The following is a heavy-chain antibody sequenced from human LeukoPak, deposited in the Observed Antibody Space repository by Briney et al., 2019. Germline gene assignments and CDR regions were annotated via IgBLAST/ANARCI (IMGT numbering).Heavy chain of an antibody. V-gene: IGHV3-48*02. Sequence: GGSLRLSCAASGFTFSSYSMNWFRQAPGKVLEWVSYISSSSTVMYYADSVKGRFTISRDNAKKFLYLPMKSLREEDTAVYYCARERRNTPMDVWGQGTTVTVSS. D-gene: IGHD5-18*01. J-gene: IGHJ6*02. CDR3: ARERRNTPMDV. CDR2: ISSSSTVM. CDR1: GFTFSSYS.